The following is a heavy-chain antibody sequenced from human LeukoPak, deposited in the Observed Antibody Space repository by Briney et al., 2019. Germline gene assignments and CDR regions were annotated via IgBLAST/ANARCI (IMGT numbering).Heavy chain of an antibody. D-gene: IGHD5-18*01. CDR2: IYTSGST. J-gene: IGHJ6*03. Sequence: PSETLSLTCTVSGGSISSGSYYWGWVRQPAGTGLEWMGRIYTSGSTNYNPSLESRVTISVDTSKNQFPLMLSSVTAADTAAYYCARAATATVSKPHARHYYYIDVWGKGTTDTVSS. CDR3: ARAATATVSKPHARHYYYIDV. V-gene: IGHV4-61*02. CDR1: GGSISSGSYY.